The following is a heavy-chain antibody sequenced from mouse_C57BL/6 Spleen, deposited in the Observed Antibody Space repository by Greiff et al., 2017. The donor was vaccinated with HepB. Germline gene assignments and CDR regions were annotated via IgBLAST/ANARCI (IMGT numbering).Heavy chain of an antibody. CDR1: GYTFTSYW. V-gene: IGHV1-52*01. CDR3: ARIHYYGSSRGYFDY. CDR2: IDPSDSET. D-gene: IGHD1-1*01. Sequence: QVQLKQPGAELVRPGSSVKLSCKASGYTFTSYWMHWVKQRPIQGLEWIGNIDPSDSETHYNQKFKDKATLTVDKSSSTAYMQLSSLTSEDSAVYYCARIHYYGSSRGYFDYWGQGTTLTVSS. J-gene: IGHJ2*01.